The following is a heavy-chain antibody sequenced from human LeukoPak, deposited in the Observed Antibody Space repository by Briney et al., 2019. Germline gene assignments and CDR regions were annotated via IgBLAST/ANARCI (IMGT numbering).Heavy chain of an antibody. CDR3: TTVYLTGEGNDY. CDR2: IKSKTDGGTT. D-gene: IGHD3-9*01. CDR1: GFIFSNAW. Sequence: GGSLRLSCAASGFIFSNAWMNWVRQAPGKGLEWVGRIKSKTDGGTTDYAAPVKGRFIISRDDSKNTLYLQMNSLKTEDTALYYCTTVYLTGEGNDYWGQGTLVTVFS. J-gene: IGHJ4*02. V-gene: IGHV3-15*07.